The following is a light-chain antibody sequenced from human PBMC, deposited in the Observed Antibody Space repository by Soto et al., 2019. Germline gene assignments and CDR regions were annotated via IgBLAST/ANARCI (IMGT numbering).Light chain of an antibody. Sequence: ETVLAQSPGTLSLSPGERATLSCRASQSVDSRSLGWYQQKPGQAPRLLIYAASSRATGIPDRFSGSGSGTDFTLTISRLEAEDFAVYYCQQYGNSRYTFGQGTRLEIK. CDR2: AAS. V-gene: IGKV3-20*01. CDR3: QQYGNSRYT. J-gene: IGKJ2*01. CDR1: QSVDSRS.